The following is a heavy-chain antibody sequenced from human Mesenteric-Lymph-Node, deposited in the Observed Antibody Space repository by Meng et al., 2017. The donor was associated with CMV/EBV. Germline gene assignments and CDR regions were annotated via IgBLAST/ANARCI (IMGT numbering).Heavy chain of an antibody. V-gene: IGHV3-9*01. CDR1: GFTFDDYA. J-gene: IGHJ4*02. CDR3: VRSRRESAYLGEHYFDS. D-gene: IGHD3-3*01. Sequence: GGSLRLSCAASGFTFDDYAMHWVRQAPGKGLEWVSGISWNSGTKAYGDSVKGRFTISRDNAKMSLYMQMRSLSAEDTALYYCVRSRRESAYLGEHYFDSWGQGTLVTVSS. CDR2: ISWNSGTK.